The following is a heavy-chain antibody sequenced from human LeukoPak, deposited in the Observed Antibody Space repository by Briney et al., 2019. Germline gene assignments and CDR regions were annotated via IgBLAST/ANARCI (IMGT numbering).Heavy chain of an antibody. Sequence: QPGRSLRLSCAASGFTFSSYGMHWVRQAPGKGLEWVAVISYDGSNKYYADSVKGRFTISRDNSKNTLYLQMNSLSAEDTAVYYCAKEGVAAAGKGDFDYWGQGTLVTVSS. CDR3: AKEGVAAAGKGDFDY. V-gene: IGHV3-30*18. CDR1: GFTFSSYG. CDR2: ISYDGSNK. D-gene: IGHD6-13*01. J-gene: IGHJ4*02.